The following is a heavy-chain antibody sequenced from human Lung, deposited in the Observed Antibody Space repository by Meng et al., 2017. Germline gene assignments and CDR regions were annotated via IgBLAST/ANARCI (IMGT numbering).Heavy chain of an antibody. D-gene: IGHD3-16*02. CDR1: DGSFTQYY. J-gene: IGHJ4*02. CDR2: IEPSRRT. CDR3: ARGRSHRSNSSLRKYYYDY. Sequence: QVRLQQWGAGLWKASETLSLGCTVYDGSFTQYYWSWIRQTPGKGLGWIGEIEPSRRTNSNPSLKSRVTIYVQASENQVSTNVATVTAADSGLYFCARGRSHRSNSSLRKYYYDYWGQGTLVTVSS. V-gene: IGHV4-34*01.